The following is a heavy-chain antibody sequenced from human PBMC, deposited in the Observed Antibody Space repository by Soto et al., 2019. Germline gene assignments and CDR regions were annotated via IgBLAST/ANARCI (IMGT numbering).Heavy chain of an antibody. Sequence: ASVKVSCKASGYTFTSYDINWVRQATGQGLEWMGWMNPNSGNTGYAQKFQGRVTMTRNTSISTAYMELSSLRSEDTAVYYCARARREVVVVPAARPPDYYYYMDVWGKGTTVTVSS. V-gene: IGHV1-8*01. CDR2: MNPNSGNT. J-gene: IGHJ6*03. D-gene: IGHD2-2*02. CDR1: GYTFTSYD. CDR3: ARARREVVVVPAARPPDYYYYMDV.